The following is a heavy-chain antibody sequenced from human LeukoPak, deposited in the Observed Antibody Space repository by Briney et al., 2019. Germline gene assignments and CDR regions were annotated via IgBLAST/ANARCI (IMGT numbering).Heavy chain of an antibody. CDR1: GFTFDDYA. J-gene: IGHJ4*02. CDR3: AKDLGRRWLQFVPDY. CDR2: INWDGGST. Sequence: GGSLRLSCAASGFTFDDYAMHWVRQAPRKGLEWVSLINWDGGSTYYADSVKGRFTISRDNSKNSLYLQMNSLRAEDTALYYCAKDLGRRWLQFVPDYWGQGTLVTVSS. D-gene: IGHD5-24*01. V-gene: IGHV3-43D*03.